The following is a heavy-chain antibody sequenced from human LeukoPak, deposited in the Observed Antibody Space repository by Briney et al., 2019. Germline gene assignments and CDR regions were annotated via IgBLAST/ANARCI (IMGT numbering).Heavy chain of an antibody. J-gene: IGHJ4*02. V-gene: IGHV4-61*01. CDR3: ARETAMVLDY. Sequence: SETLSLTCTVSGGSVSSGSYYWSWIRQPPGKGLEWIGYISYSGSANYNPSLKSRVTISVDTSKNQFSLKVTSVTAADTAVYYCARETAMVLDYWGQGTLVTVSS. CDR1: GGSVSSGSYY. D-gene: IGHD5-18*01. CDR2: ISYSGSA.